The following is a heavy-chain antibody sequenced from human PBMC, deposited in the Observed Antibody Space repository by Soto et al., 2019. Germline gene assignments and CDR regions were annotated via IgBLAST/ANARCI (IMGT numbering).Heavy chain of an antibody. J-gene: IGHJ5*02. CDR2: IYYSGST. CDR1: GGSLTNYY. V-gene: IGHV4-59*01. CDR3: ARERSSSSRGANWFDP. Sequence: KTSETLSLTCTVSGGSLTNYYWSWIRQPPGKGLEWIGYIYYSGSTNYNPSLKSRVTISVDTSKDQFCLKLNSVTAADTAIYYCARERSSSSRGANWFDPWGQGTLVTVSS. D-gene: IGHD6-6*01.